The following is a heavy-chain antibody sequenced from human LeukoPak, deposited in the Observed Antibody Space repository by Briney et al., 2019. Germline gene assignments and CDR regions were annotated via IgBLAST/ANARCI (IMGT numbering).Heavy chain of an antibody. D-gene: IGHD6-13*01. CDR2: IWYDGSNK. CDR1: GFTFSSYG. Sequence: GGSLRLSCAASGFTFSSYGMHWVRQAPGKGLEWVAVIWYDGSNKYYADSVKGRFTISRDNSKNTLYLQMNSLKTEDTAVYYCTTTIAAAGTTDYWGQGTLVTVSS. V-gene: IGHV3-33*01. J-gene: IGHJ4*02. CDR3: TTTIAAAGTTDY.